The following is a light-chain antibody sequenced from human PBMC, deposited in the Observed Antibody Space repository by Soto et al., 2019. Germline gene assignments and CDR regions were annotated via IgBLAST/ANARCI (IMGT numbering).Light chain of an antibody. J-gene: IGKJ4*01. CDR3: QQRSNWPLT. CDR1: QSVSTY. V-gene: IGKV3-11*01. Sequence: EIVLTQSPATLSMSPGERATHSCRASQSVSTYLAWYHQKPGQAPRLLIYDASNRATGIPARFSGSGSGTDFTLTISSLEPEDFAVYYCQQRSNWPLTFGGGTKVEIK. CDR2: DAS.